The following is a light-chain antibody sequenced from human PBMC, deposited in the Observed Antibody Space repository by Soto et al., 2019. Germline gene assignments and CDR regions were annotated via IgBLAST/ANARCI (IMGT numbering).Light chain of an antibody. CDR2: DVS. CDR1: SSDAGGYNY. V-gene: IGLV2-11*01. J-gene: IGLJ3*02. Sequence: QSALTQPRSVSGSPGQSVTISCTGTSSDAGGYNYVSWYQQHPGEAPKLVIYDVSKRPSGVPDRFSGSKSGNTASLTISGLQAEDEADYHCCSYAGTYTLAFGGGTKLTVL. CDR3: CSYAGTYTLA.